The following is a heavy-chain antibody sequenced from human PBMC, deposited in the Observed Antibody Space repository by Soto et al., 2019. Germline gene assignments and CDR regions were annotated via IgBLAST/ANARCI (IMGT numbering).Heavy chain of an antibody. CDR1: GGSISGSY. CDR2: VYYTGST. Sequence: SETLSLTGSVSGGSISGSYWSWIRQSPGKGLEWLGYVYYTGSTNYSPSLRNRVSISVDTSKNEFSLRLSSVTAADTAVYFCARSVAVPGAHIDYWGQGTQVTVSS. D-gene: IGHD6-19*01. CDR3: ARSVAVPGAHIDY. J-gene: IGHJ4*02. V-gene: IGHV4-59*01.